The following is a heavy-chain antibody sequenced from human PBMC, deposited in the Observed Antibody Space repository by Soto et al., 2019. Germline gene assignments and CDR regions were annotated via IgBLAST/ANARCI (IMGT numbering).Heavy chain of an antibody. CDR2: ISYDGSNK. D-gene: IGHD4-4*01. CDR3: ARPLWSYDYNWGYFDL. J-gene: IGHJ2*01. Sequence: QVQLVESGGGVVQPGRSLRLSCAASGFAFSSYAMHWVRQAPGKGLEWVAVISYDGSNKYYADSVKGRFTISRDNSKNTLYLQMNSLRAEDTAVYYCARPLWSYDYNWGYFDLWGRGTLVTVSS. CDR1: GFAFSSYA. V-gene: IGHV3-30-3*01.